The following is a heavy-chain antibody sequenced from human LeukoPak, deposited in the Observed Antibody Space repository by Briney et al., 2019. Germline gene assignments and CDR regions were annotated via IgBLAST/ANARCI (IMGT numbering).Heavy chain of an antibody. D-gene: IGHD2-2*01. CDR2: MNANSGNT. CDR3: AREYCSGTSCSGGWWFDP. V-gene: IGHV1-8*01. CDR1: GYTFTSYD. J-gene: IGHJ5*02. Sequence: GASVKVSCKASGYTFTSYDINWVRQAAGQGLEWMGWMNANSGNTGYAQKFQGRVSMTRNTSIRTAYMELSSLRSEDTAVYYCAREYCSGTSCSGGWWFDPWGQGTLVTVSS.